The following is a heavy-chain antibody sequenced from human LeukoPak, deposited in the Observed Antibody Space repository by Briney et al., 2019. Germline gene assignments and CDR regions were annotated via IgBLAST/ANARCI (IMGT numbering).Heavy chain of an antibody. J-gene: IGHJ4*02. V-gene: IGHV3-49*03. Sequence: PGGSLRLSCTASGFTFGDYGMSWFRQAPGKGLEWVGFIRSKAYGGTTEYAASVKGRFTISRDDSKSIAYLQMNSLKTEDTAVYYCTREAEGSAITMVRGVIITGPSFDYWGQGTLVTVSS. CDR3: TREAEGSAITMVRGVIITGPSFDY. CDR1: GFTFGDYG. D-gene: IGHD3-10*01. CDR2: IRSKAYGGTT.